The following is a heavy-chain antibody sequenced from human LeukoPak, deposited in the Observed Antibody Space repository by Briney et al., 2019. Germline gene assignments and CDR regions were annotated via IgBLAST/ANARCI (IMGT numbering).Heavy chain of an antibody. J-gene: IGHJ4*02. Sequence: GGSLRLSCAASGFTFSSYAMTWIRQAPGKGLEWVSSISGSGGSTYYVDSVKGRFTISRDNSRNMLFLQMNSLRADDTAVYYCAKDLVVGALDYWGQGTLVTVSS. CDR1: GFTFSSYA. D-gene: IGHD3-22*01. CDR2: ISGSGGST. CDR3: AKDLVVGALDY. V-gene: IGHV3-23*01.